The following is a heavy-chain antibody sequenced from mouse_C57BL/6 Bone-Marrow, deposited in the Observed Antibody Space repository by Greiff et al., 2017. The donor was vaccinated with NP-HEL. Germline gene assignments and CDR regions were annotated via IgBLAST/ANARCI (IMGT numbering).Heavy chain of an antibody. D-gene: IGHD1-1*01. V-gene: IGHV5-9-1*02. CDR2: ISSGGDYI. J-gene: IGHJ4*01. CDR1: GFTFSSYA. Sequence: EVMLVESGEGLVKPGGSLKLSCAASGFTFSSYAMSWVRQTPEKRLEWVAYISSGGDYIYYADTVKGRFTISRDNARNTLYLQMSSLKSEDTAMYYCTRGTTVVAYYYAMDYWGQGTSVTVSS. CDR3: TRGTTVVAYYYAMDY.